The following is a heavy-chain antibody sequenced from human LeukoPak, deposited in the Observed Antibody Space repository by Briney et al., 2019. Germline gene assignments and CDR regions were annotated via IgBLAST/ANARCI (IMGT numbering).Heavy chain of an antibody. D-gene: IGHD1-26*01. CDR1: GFTFSRYA. CDR3: AKSPQWEPRYFEF. J-gene: IGHJ2*01. Sequence: GGSLRLSCVASGFTFSRYAMSWVRQAAGNGLEWVSAIRADGGNTYYADSVKGWFTVSRDNSKNTLFLQMNSLRAEDTAAYYCAKSPQWEPRYFEFWGRGTLVTVSS. CDR2: IRADGGNT. V-gene: IGHV3-23*01.